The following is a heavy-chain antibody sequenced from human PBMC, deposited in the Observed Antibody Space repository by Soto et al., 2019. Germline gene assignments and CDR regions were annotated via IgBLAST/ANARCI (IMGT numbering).Heavy chain of an antibody. CDR3: ASHSIYGWLDY. Sequence: QVHLVESGGGVVQPGRSLRLSCAVSGLTFSRHGMHWVRQAPGKGLEWVSLVWVDGSHKYYADSVNGRFTISRENSKNTLYLQMSSLSSEDTAVYFCASHSIYGWLDYWGQGTLVTVSS. D-gene: IGHD6-19*01. CDR1: GLTFSRHG. J-gene: IGHJ4*02. V-gene: IGHV3-33*03. CDR2: VWVDGSHK.